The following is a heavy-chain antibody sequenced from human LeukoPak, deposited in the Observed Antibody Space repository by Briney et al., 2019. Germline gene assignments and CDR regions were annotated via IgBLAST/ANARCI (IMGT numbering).Heavy chain of an antibody. J-gene: IGHJ5*02. Sequence: GGSLRLSCAASGFTFSSYAMSWVRQAPGKGLEWISHISNFGDIIHYADSVEGRFTISRDNAKNSLYLQMNSLRAEDTAVYYCARAVGAARPNWFDPWGQGTLVTVSS. D-gene: IGHD6-6*01. V-gene: IGHV3-48*04. CDR1: GFTFSSYA. CDR3: ARAVGAARPNWFDP. CDR2: ISNFGDII.